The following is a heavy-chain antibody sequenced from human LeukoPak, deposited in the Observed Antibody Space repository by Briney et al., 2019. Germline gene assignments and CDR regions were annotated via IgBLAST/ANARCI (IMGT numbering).Heavy chain of an antibody. CDR3: ARENYFSFEY. J-gene: IGHJ4*02. CDR1: GFSFSIYW. D-gene: IGHD3-16*01. Sequence: GGSLRLSCAASGFSFSIYWMTWVRQAPGKGVEWVANIRPDGSEKYYADSVRGRCTISRDNTRNTLDLQMNSLRPEDTAVYYCARENYFSFEYWGQGALVTVSS. CDR2: IRPDGSEK. V-gene: IGHV3-7*03.